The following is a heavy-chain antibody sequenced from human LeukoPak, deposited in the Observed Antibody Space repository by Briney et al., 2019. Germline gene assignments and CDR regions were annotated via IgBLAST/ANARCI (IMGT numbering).Heavy chain of an antibody. CDR1: GYTFTGHY. CDR2: INPSSSVT. Sequence: ASVKVSCKASGYTFTGHYVHWLRQAPGQGLEWMAWINPSSSVTNYAQKFQGRVTMTRDTSISTAYMELSRLRSDDTAVYHCARVDRGLGSGSYEYWGQGTLVTVCS. CDR3: ARVDRGLGSGSYEY. J-gene: IGHJ4*02. V-gene: IGHV1-2*02. D-gene: IGHD1-26*01.